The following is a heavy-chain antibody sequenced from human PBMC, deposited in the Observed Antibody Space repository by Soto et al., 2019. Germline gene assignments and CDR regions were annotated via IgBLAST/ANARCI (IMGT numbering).Heavy chain of an antibody. J-gene: IGHJ4*02. Sequence: GGSLRLSCAASGFTFSPYTMNWVRQAPGKGLEWVSSISSSSTYIYYADSVKGRFTVSRDNAKNSLYLQMNSLRAEDTAVYYCASGSYQSNEWWGQGTLVTVSS. CDR1: GFTFSPYT. D-gene: IGHD3-10*01. CDR2: ISSSSTYI. CDR3: ASGSYQSNEW. V-gene: IGHV3-21*01.